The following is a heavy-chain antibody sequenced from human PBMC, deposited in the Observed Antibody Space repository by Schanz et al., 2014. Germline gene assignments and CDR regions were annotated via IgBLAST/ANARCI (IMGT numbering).Heavy chain of an antibody. Sequence: QVQLVQSGSEVKKPGASVKVSCKASGYTFPSYGISWVRQAPGQGLEWMGWINVYNGDTKFAKTFQDRVTLTTDTSTSTAYMELRSLRSDDTAVYYCARGSPPYCTSTSCYLEPWGQGTLVTVSS. CDR3: ARGSPPYCTSTSCYLEP. CDR1: GYTFPSYG. V-gene: IGHV1-18*04. CDR2: INVYNGDT. D-gene: IGHD2-2*01. J-gene: IGHJ5*02.